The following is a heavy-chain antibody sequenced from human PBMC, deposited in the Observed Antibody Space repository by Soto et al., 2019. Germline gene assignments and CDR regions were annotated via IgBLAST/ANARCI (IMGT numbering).Heavy chain of an antibody. CDR2: IYYSGST. D-gene: IGHD4-4*01. CDR3: ARQGDSNYHYYYYMDV. CDR1: GGSISSSSYY. J-gene: IGHJ6*03. V-gene: IGHV4-39*01. Sequence: QLQLQESGPGLVKPSETLSLTCTVSGGSISSSSYYWGWIRQPPGKGLEWIGSIYYSGSTYYNPSLKSRVTISVDTSKNQFSLKLSSVTAADTAVYYCARQGDSNYHYYYYMDVWGKGTTVTVSS.